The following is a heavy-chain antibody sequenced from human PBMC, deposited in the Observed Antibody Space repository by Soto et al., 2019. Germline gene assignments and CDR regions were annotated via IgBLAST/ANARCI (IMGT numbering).Heavy chain of an antibody. CDR2: ISSSGSTI. CDR1: GFTFSSYA. V-gene: IGHV3-48*03. D-gene: IGHD3-3*01. CDR3: ARAPNYDVWSGYSDYYYYGMDV. J-gene: IGHJ6*02. Sequence: EVQLVESGGGLVQPGGSLRLSCAASGFTFSSYAMNWVRQAPGKGLEWVSYISSSGSTIYYADSVKGRFTISRDNAKKALYLQMNSLRAEDTAVYYCARAPNYDVWSGYSDYYYYGMDVWGQGTTVPGSS.